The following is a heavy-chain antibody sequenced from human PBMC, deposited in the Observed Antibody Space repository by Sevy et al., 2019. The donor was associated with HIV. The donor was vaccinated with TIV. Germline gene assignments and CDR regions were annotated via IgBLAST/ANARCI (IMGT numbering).Heavy chain of an antibody. CDR2: ISTTGSTI. J-gene: IGHJ4*02. CDR1: GFTFSDYY. V-gene: IGHV3-11*04. Sequence: GGSLRLSCAASGFTFSDYYMIWIRQAPGKGLEWVSYISTTGSTIYYADSVKGRFTISRDNAKNSLYLKMNSLRAEDTAVYYCARGMGHDYDSSDYYYGGEVAYYWGQGTLVTVSS. CDR3: ARGMGHDYDSSDYYYGGEVAYY. D-gene: IGHD3-22*01.